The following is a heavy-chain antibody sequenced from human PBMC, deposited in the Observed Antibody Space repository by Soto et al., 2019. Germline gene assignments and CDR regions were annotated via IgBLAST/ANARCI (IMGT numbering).Heavy chain of an antibody. CDR1: GGSVNTGDNY. CDR2: IYHTGNT. V-gene: IGHV4-30-4*01. CDR3: AREPLDGMDV. J-gene: IGHJ6*02. Sequence: HVQLHQPGSRLVKPSQTLSLECSVIGGSVNTGDNYWSWVRQSPGRGLEWIGYIYHTGNTFYNPALENRVTMSVDASKNQFSLTLTSVTAADTAVYFCAREPLDGMDVWGQGTNVTVSS.